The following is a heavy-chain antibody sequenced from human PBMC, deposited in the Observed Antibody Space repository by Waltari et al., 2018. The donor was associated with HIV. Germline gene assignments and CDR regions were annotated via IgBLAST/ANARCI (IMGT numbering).Heavy chain of an antibody. J-gene: IGHJ4*02. Sequence: QLQLQESGPGLVKPSETLSLTCTVSGCSIRSSSYYWGWLRQPPGKGLEWIGSIYYSGSTYYNPSLKSRVTISVDTSKNQFSLKLSSVTAADTAVYYCARDQLWFGEAKGSRYFDYWGQGTLVTVSS. CDR1: GCSIRSSSYY. D-gene: IGHD3-10*01. CDR2: IYYSGST. V-gene: IGHV4-39*01. CDR3: ARDQLWFGEAKGSRYFDY.